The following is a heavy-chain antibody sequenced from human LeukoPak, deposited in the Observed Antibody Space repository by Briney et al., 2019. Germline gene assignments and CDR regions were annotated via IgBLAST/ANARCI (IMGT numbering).Heavy chain of an antibody. J-gene: IGHJ3*02. CDR1: GYTFTGYY. CDR3: ARDLVLLYAGALDSFDI. D-gene: IGHD3-10*01. Sequence: GASVKVSCKASGYTFTGYYMHWVRQAPGQGLEWMGWIHPNSGGTNYAQKFQGRVTMTRDTSISTAYMELSRLRSDDTAVYYCARDLVLLYAGALDSFDIWGQGTMVTVSS. V-gene: IGHV1-2*02. CDR2: IHPNSGGT.